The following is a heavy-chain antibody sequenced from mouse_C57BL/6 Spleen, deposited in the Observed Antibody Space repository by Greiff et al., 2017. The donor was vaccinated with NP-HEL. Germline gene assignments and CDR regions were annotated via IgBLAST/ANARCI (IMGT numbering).Heavy chain of an antibody. CDR1: GYSFTDYN. D-gene: IGHD1-1*01. CDR3: ARGGVYYGSSSYYYAMDY. Sequence: LVESGPELVKPGASVKISCKASGYSFTDYNMNWVKQSNGKNLEWIGVINPNYGTTSYNQKFKGKATLTVDQSSSTAYMQLNSLTSEDSAVYYCARGGVYYGSSSYYYAMDYWGQGTSVTVSS. CDR2: INPNYGTT. V-gene: IGHV1-39*01. J-gene: IGHJ4*01.